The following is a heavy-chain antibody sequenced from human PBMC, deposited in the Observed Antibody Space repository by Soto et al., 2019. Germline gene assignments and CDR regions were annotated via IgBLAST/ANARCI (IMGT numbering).Heavy chain of an antibody. CDR2: ISYDGSNK. D-gene: IGHD3-3*01. V-gene: IGHV3-30*18. J-gene: IGHJ4*02. CDR3: AKGRGYDFPDGY. CDR1: GFTFSSYG. Sequence: QVQLVESGGGVVQPGRSLRLSCAASGFTFSSYGMHWVRQAPGKGLEWVAVISYDGSNKYYADSVKGRFTISRDNSKNTLYLQMNSLRAEDTAVYYCAKGRGYDFPDGYWGQGTLVTVSS.